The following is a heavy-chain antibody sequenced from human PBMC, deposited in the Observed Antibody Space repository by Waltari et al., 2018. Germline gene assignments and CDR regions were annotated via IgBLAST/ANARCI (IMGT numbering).Heavy chain of an antibody. J-gene: IGHJ4*02. V-gene: IGHV1-69*05. CDR1: GGTFSSHA. CDR2: IIPIFGTA. CDR3: ARGAYQPGRGYYFDY. Sequence: QVQLVQSGAEVKKPGSSVKVSCKASGGTFSSHAFSWVRQAPGQGLEWMGGIIPIFGTANDAQKFQGRVTITTDESTSTAYMELSSLRSEDTAVYYCARGAYQPGRGYYFDYWGQGTLVTVSS. D-gene: IGHD2-2*01.